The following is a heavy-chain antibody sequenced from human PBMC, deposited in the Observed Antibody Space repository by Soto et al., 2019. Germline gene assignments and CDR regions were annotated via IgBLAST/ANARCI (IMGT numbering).Heavy chain of an antibody. CDR3: ASLGDYYDSSGYSYFDY. J-gene: IGHJ4*02. V-gene: IGHV4-59*01. CDR1: GGSIISYY. D-gene: IGHD3-22*01. Sequence: SKTLSLTCTVAGGSIISYYWSWIRQPPGKGLEWIGYIYYSGSTNYNPSLKRRGTISVDTAKNQFSLKLSSVTAADTAVYYCASLGDYYDSSGYSYFDYRGQRTLVTASS. CDR2: IYYSGST.